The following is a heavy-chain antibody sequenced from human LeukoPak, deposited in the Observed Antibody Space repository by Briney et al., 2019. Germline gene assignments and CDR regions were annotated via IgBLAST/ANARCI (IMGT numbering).Heavy chain of an antibody. Sequence: SETLSLTCTVSGGSISSSYYYWGWIRQPPGKGLEWIGSIYSSGSTYYNPSLKSRVTISVDTSKNQFSLKLTSVTAADTAVYYCARGPNSNWSGLDFWGQGTLLTVSP. CDR1: GGSISSSYYY. J-gene: IGHJ4*02. CDR3: ARGPNSNWSGLDF. CDR2: IYSSGST. D-gene: IGHD6-6*01. V-gene: IGHV4-39*01.